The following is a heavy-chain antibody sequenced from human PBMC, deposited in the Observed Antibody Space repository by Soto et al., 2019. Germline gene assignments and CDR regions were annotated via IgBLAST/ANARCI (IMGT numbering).Heavy chain of an antibody. D-gene: IGHD1-26*01. CDR2: IFNSGTT. J-gene: IGHJ4*02. V-gene: IGHV4-31*02. Sequence: KPSETLSLTCSVSGASTVSHYHWTWIRQPPGKGLEWMGYIFNSGTTFYNPSLTSRLSISMDTSGNHFSLELRSVTAADTAVYYCAIALGPTTGLDYWGQGTLVTVS. CDR1: GASTVSHYH. CDR3: AIALGPTTGLDY.